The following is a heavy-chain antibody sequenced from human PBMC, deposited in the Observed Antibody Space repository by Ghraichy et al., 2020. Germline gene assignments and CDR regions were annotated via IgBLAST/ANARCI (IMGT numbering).Heavy chain of an antibody. CDR1: GFTFSSYA. J-gene: IGHJ5*02. Sequence: GSLRLSCSASGFTFSSYAMHWVRQAPGKGLEYVSAISSNGGSTYYADSVKGRFTISRDNSKNTLYLQMSSLRAEDTAVYYCVKAQDWGSSPAGWFDPWGQGTLVTVSS. CDR2: ISSNGGST. CDR3: VKAQDWGSSPAGWFDP. V-gene: IGHV3-64D*06. D-gene: IGHD6-6*01.